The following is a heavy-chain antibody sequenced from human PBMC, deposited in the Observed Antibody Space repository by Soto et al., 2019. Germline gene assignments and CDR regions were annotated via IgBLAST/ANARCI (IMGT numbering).Heavy chain of an antibody. J-gene: IGHJ6*01. CDR1: GFTFSDHY. CDR3: TRGLLGGAPSYTFHGMDV. V-gene: IGHV3-72*01. CDR2: SRNRVNSHTT. Sequence: EVQLVESGGGLVQPGGSLRLSCAASGFTFSDHYMDWVCQAPGKGLEWVARSRNRVNSHTTEYAASVKGRFTISRDESKSSLHLQMNSLKIEDTAVYYCTRGLLGGAPSYTFHGMDVWGQGTTVTVSS. D-gene: IGHD1-26*01.